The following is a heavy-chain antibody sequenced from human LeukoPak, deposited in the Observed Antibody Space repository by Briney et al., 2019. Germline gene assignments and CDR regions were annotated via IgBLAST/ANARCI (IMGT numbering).Heavy chain of an antibody. CDR2: ISGSGGST. CDR3: AKAPVRGFGEC. Sequence: GGSLRLSCAASGFTFSSYAMSWVRQAPGKGLEGVSAISGSGGSTYYADSVKGRFTISRDNSKNTLYLQMNSLSAEDTAVYYCAKAPVRGFGECWGQGTLVTVSS. D-gene: IGHD3-10*01. V-gene: IGHV3-23*01. CDR1: GFTFSSYA. J-gene: IGHJ4*02.